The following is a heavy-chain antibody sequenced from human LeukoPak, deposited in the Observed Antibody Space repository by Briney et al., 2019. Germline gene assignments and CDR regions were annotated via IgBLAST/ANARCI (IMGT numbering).Heavy chain of an antibody. Sequence: SETLSLTCAVYGGSFSGYYWSWIRQPPGKGLEWIGEINHSGSTNYNPSLKSRVTISVDTSKNQFSLKLSSVTAADTAVYYCASSFAIRGAYRSLDYWGQGTLVTVSS. CDR2: INHSGST. V-gene: IGHV4-34*01. CDR3: ASSFAIRGAYRSLDY. D-gene: IGHD3-10*01. J-gene: IGHJ4*02. CDR1: GGSFSGYY.